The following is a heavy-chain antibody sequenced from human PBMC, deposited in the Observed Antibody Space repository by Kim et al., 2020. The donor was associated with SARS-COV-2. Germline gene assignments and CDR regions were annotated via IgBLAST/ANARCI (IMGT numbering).Heavy chain of an antibody. CDR2: IKQDGSEK. D-gene: IGHD2-2*01. Sequence: GGSLRLSCAASGFTFSSYWMRWVRQAPGKGLEWVANIKQDGSEKYYVDSVKGRFTISRDNAKNSLYLQMNSLRAEDTAVYYCARDTSLYCSSTSCQYYYYGMDVWGQGTTVTVSS. CDR3: ARDTSLYCSSTSCQYYYYGMDV. V-gene: IGHV3-7*03. J-gene: IGHJ6*02. CDR1: GFTFSSYW.